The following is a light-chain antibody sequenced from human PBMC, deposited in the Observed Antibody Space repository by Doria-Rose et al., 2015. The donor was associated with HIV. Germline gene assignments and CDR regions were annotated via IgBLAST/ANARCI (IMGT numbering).Light chain of an antibody. J-gene: IGKJ1*01. CDR3: QQTYSSPPWT. V-gene: IGKV1-39*01. Sequence: DRVTITCLASQTVITSLNWFQQEPGKAPKLLIYAASHLQSGVPSRFSGSGSGTDFTLTISGLQPGDFATYYCQQTYSSPPWTVGQGTNVEMK. CDR1: QTVITS. CDR2: AAS.